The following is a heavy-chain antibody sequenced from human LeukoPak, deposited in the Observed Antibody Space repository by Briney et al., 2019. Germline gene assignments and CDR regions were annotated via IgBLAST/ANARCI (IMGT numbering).Heavy chain of an antibody. V-gene: IGHV3-23*01. CDR2: ISGSGGST. J-gene: IGHJ4*02. CDR1: GFTFNSYA. D-gene: IGHD6-19*01. Sequence: GGSLRLSCAASGFTFNSYAMNWVRQAPGKGLEWVSAISGSGGSTYYADSVKGRFTISRDNSKNTLYLQMNSLRAEDTAVYYCAKSMRGWYPYYDYWGQGTLVTVSS. CDR3: AKSMRGWYPYYDY.